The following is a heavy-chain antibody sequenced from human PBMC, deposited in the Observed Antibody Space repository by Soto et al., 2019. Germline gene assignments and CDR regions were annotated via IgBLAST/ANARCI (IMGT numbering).Heavy chain of an antibody. V-gene: IGHV4-34*01. Sequence: SETLSLTCAVYGGSFSVYYWTWIRHSPEKGLEWIGEVNHSGTTYYNPSLKTRVTISVHTPKNQFSLKMSSVTAADTAVYYCARGIGYCSSINCYSSRRLRFDSWGQGTLVTVSS. D-gene: IGHD2-2*01. CDR1: GGSFSVYY. J-gene: IGHJ4*02. CDR3: ARGIGYCSSINCYSSRRLRFDS. CDR2: VNHSGTT.